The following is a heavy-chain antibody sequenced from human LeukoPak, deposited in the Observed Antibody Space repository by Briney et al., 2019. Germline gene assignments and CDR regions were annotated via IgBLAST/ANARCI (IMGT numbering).Heavy chain of an antibody. CDR2: INPNNGDT. CDR1: GYTFNDYY. V-gene: IGHV1-2*02. Sequence: ASVKVSCRASGYTFNDYYLHWVRQAPGQGLEWMGWINPNNGDTNSAQKFQGRVTMTRDTSIDTAYMELSRLRSDDTAVYYCAREDLYNYPLDFWGQGTLVTVSS. D-gene: IGHD5-24*01. CDR3: AREDLYNYPLDF. J-gene: IGHJ1*01.